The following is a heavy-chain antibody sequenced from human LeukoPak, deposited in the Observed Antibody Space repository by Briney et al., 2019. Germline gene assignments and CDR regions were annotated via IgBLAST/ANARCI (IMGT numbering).Heavy chain of an antibody. D-gene: IGHD5-18*01. CDR1: GFGFRVYW. CDR2: INEDGTSA. V-gene: IGHV3-74*01. CDR3: ARVPTNSYGFGQ. J-gene: IGHJ4*02. Sequence: GGSLRLSCAASGFGFRVYWMHWVRQALGKGLVWVAHINEDGTSASNADSVKSRFTISRDNAKNTRYLQMNSLTVEDTAVYYCARVPTNSYGFGQWGQGSLVTVSS.